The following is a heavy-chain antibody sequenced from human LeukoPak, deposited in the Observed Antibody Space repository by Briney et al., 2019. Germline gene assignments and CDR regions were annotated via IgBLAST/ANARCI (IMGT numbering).Heavy chain of an antibody. J-gene: IGHJ5*02. CDR2: INPNSGGT. V-gene: IGHV1-2*02. D-gene: IGHD2-21*01. CDR3: ARADRLDGGPYLIGP. Sequence: ASVKVSCKTSGYSFTDYYMHWVRQAPGQGLEWLGWINPNSGGTSSAQKFQGRVTMTRDTSITTVYMEVSWLTSDDTAIYYCARADRLDGGPYLIGPWGQRTLVTVSS. CDR1: GYSFTDYY.